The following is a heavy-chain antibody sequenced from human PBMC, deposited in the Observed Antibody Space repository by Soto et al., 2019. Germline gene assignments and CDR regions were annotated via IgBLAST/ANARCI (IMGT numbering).Heavy chain of an antibody. J-gene: IGHJ5*01. CDR2: ITYSGGAT. D-gene: IGHD2-15*01. Sequence: GGSLRLSCAASVFTFSNYDMTWVRQAPGKGLEWVSTITYSGGATYYADSVKGRFTISRDNSRNALYLQMNNLRAEDTAVYYCAKYIGGGGYWYDYWGHGTLVTVSS. CDR3: AKYIGGGGYWYDY. V-gene: IGHV3-23*01. CDR1: VFTFSNYD.